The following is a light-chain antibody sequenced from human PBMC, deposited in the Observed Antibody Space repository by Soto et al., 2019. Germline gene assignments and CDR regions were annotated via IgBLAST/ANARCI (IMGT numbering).Light chain of an antibody. Sequence: EIVLTQSPATLSLSPGEGATLSCRASQRVSSYLAWYQKKPGQAPRPLIYDASNRATGIPARFSGRGSGTDFTLTISSLEPEDSAVYYCQQRSNWPLTFGGGTKWIS. CDR2: DAS. CDR3: QQRSNWPLT. J-gene: IGKJ4*01. CDR1: QRVSSY. V-gene: IGKV3-11*01.